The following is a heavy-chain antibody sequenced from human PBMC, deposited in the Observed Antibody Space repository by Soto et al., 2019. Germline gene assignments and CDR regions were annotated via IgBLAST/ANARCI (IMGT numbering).Heavy chain of an antibody. CDR3: APGGGVATFLGKDVFDI. CDR2: IYYSGST. Sequence: SETLSLTCTVSGGSISSGGYYWSWIRQHPGKGLEWIGYIYYSGSTNYNPSLKSRVTISVDTSKNQFSLKLSSVTAADTAVYKCAPGGGVATFLGKDVFDIGGQGTMVTVSS. D-gene: IGHD5-12*01. CDR1: GGSISSGGYY. V-gene: IGHV4-61*08. J-gene: IGHJ3*02.